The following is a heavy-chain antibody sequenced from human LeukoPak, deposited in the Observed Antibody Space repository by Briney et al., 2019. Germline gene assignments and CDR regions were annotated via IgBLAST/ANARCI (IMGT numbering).Heavy chain of an antibody. Sequence: SETLSLTCTVSGVSISYYYLSWIRQPPGKGLEWIGHIYYSGSTNHNPSLKSRVTISLDTSKNQFSLMLSSVTAADTAVYYCANRRGDWYFDLWGRGTLVTVSS. J-gene: IGHJ2*01. D-gene: IGHD3-10*01. CDR3: ANRRGDWYFDL. V-gene: IGHV4-59*01. CDR1: GVSISYYY. CDR2: IYYSGST.